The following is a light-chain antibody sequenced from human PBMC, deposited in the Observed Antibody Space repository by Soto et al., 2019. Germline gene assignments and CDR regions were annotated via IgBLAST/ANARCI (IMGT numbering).Light chain of an antibody. CDR1: QSVSSN. Sequence: EIVMTQSPATRSVSPGERATLSCRASQSVSSNLAWYQQKPGQAPRLLIYGASTRATGIPARFSGSGSGTEFTLTISSLQSEDFAVYYCQQYNNWRTFGQGTKVDTK. V-gene: IGKV3-15*01. J-gene: IGKJ1*01. CDR2: GAS. CDR3: QQYNNWRT.